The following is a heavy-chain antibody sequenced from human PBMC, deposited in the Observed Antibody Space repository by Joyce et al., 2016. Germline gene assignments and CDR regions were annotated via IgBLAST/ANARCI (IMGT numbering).Heavy chain of an antibody. CDR3: ARSFFYCSGGSCFSGEWFDP. CDR1: GGSISSSTYY. V-gene: IGHV4-39*07. CDR2: VYYSGST. J-gene: IGHJ5*02. Sequence: QLQLQESGPGLVKPSETLSLSCTVSGGSISSSTYYWGWIRQPPRKGLEWIGSVYYSGSTYYNPSLKWRVTISVDTSKNQFSLKLTSVTAADTAVYYCARSFFYCSGGSCFSGEWFDPWGQGTLVTVSS. D-gene: IGHD2-15*01.